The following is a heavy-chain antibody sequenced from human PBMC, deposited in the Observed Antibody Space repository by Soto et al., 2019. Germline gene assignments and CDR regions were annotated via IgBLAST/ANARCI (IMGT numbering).Heavy chain of an antibody. CDR2: TGSGTGPG. CDR3: ARRHSGGFFRFFDS. V-gene: IGHV1-69*06. J-gene: IGHJ4*02. Sequence: QVQLVQSGTEVKKPGSSVKVSCKASGGSLSTNPISWVRQAPGQGLEWMGGTGSGTGPGNHAQKFQGRLTVTADKYTTTVYMELTTLSSEDTAVYYCARRHSGGFFRFFDSWGQGTLVTVYS. CDR1: GGSLSTNP. D-gene: IGHD2-15*01.